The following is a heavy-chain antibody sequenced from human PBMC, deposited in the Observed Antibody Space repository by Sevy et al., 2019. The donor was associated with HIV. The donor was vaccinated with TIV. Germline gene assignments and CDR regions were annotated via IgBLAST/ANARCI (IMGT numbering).Heavy chain of an antibody. D-gene: IGHD3-3*02. CDR1: GYTFTGYY. CDR2: INPNSGGT. J-gene: IGHJ3*02. V-gene: IGHV1-2*02. Sequence: ASVKVSCKASGYTFTGYYMHWVRQAPGQGLEWMGWINPNSGGTNYAQKFQGRVTMTRDTSISTAYMELSRLRSDDPAVYYCARSISAGNPDAFDIWGQGTMVTVSS. CDR3: ARSISAGNPDAFDI.